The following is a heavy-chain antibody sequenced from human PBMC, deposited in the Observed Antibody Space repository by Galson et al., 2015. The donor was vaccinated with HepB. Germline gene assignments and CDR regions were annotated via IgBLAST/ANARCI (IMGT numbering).Heavy chain of an antibody. CDR3: ARGGYSGSYYKGFDP. V-gene: IGHV3-74*01. J-gene: IGHJ5*02. CDR2: IESDGSTI. CDR1: GFTFSTYW. D-gene: IGHD1-26*01. Sequence: SLRLSCAASGFTFSTYWMHWVRQVPGKGLVWVSRIESDGSTITYADFVKGRFTISRDNAKNTLYLQMNSLRAEDTAIYYCARGGYSGSYYKGFDPWGRGTLVTVSS.